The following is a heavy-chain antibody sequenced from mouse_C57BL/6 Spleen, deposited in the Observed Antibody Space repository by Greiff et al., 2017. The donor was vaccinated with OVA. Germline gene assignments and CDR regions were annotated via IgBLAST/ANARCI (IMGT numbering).Heavy chain of an antibody. J-gene: IGHJ3*01. CDR2: IDPSDSET. CDR3: ARPLYYYGSSAWFAY. Sequence: QVQLQQSGAELVRPGSSVKLSCKASGYTFTSYWMHWVKQRPIQGLEWIGNIDPSDSETHYNQKFKDKATLTVDKSSSTAYMQLSSLTSEDSAVYYCARPLYYYGSSAWFAYWGQGTLVTVSA. D-gene: IGHD1-1*01. V-gene: IGHV1-52*01. CDR1: GYTFTSYW.